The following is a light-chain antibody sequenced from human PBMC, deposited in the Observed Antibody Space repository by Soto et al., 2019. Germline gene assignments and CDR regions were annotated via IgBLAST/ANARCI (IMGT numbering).Light chain of an antibody. J-gene: IGLJ3*02. Sequence: QSALTQPASVSGSPGQSITISCTGTSSDVGTYNYVSWYQHRPGKAPKLMIYDVSYGPSGVSNRFSGSKSANTASLTISGLQAEDEADYYCSSYTTSNTQVFGGGTKLTVL. CDR1: SSDVGTYNY. CDR2: DVS. CDR3: SSYTTSNTQV. V-gene: IGLV2-14*01.